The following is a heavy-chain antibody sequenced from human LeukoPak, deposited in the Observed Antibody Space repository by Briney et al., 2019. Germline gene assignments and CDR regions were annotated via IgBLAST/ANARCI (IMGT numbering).Heavy chain of an antibody. CDR1: GFTFSSYA. D-gene: IGHD3-10*01. Sequence: GGSLRLSCAASGFTFSSYAMHWVRQAPGKGLEYVSGISSNGGSTYYANSVKGRFTISRDNSKNTLYLQMGSLRAEDMTVYYCAKDASDYYGSGSYSMYYYYYMDVWGKGTTVTISS. CDR3: AKDASDYYGSGSYSMYYYYYMDV. V-gene: IGHV3-64*01. CDR2: ISSNGGST. J-gene: IGHJ6*03.